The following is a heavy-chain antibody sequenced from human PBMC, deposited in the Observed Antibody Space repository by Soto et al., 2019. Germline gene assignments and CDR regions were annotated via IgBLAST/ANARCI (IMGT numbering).Heavy chain of an antibody. CDR2: IYYSGST. Sequence: AETLSLPWIVSGCYVRIGGYYWSWIRQPPGKGLERIGYIYYSGSTNYNPSLKSRVTISVDTSKNQFSLKLSSVTAADTAVYYFARDRVWXAVGEREGGSYYDGMDVWGQGPTLTVS. CDR3: ARDRVWXAVGEREGGSYYDGMDV. D-gene: IGHD6-19*01. J-gene: IGHJ6*02. V-gene: IGHV4-61*08. CDR1: GCYVRIGGYY.